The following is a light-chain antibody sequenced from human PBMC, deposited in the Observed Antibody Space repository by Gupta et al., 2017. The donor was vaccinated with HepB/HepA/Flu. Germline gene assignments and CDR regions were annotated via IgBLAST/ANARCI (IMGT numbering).Light chain of an antibody. CDR2: NNN. CDR1: SSNIGSNT. J-gene: IGLJ2*01. Sequence: QSVLTQPPSASGTPGQRVTISCSGSSSNIGSNTVNWYQQHPGTAPKLLIYNNNQRPSGVPDRFSGSKYGTSASLASSGLQAEDEADYYCAAWDDSLNGRAFGGGTKLTVL. V-gene: IGLV1-44*01. CDR3: AAWDDSLNGRA.